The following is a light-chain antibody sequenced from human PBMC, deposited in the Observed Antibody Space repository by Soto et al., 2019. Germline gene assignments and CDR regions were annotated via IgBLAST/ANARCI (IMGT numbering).Light chain of an antibody. CDR2: SDN. J-gene: IGLJ1*01. V-gene: IGLV1-44*01. Sequence: QSVLTQPPSASGTPGQRVTISCSGSRSNIGSNTVHWYQQLPGTAPKLLIHSDNKWPSGVPDRFSGSKSGTSGSLAISGLQSEDEADYYCAAWDNSLKGFVFGTGTKVTGL. CDR1: RSNIGSNT. CDR3: AAWDNSLKGFV.